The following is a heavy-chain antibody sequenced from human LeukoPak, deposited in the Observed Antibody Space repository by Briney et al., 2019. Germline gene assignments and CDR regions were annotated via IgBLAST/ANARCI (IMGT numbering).Heavy chain of an antibody. J-gene: IGHJ4*02. CDR2: LSGSGGST. CDR1: GFTFSSYA. V-gene: IGHV3-23*01. D-gene: IGHD3-10*01. CDR3: AKDPTYYYGSGSYWRNYYFDY. Sequence: SGGSLRLSCAASGFTFSSYAMSWVRQAPGKGLEWVSALSGSGGSTYYADSVKGRFTISRDNSKNTLYLQMNSLRAEDTAVYYCAKDPTYYYGSGSYWRNYYFDYWGQGTLVTVSS.